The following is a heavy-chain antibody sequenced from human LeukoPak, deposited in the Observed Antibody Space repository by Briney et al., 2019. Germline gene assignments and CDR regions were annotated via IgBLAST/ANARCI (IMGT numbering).Heavy chain of an antibody. D-gene: IGHD1-26*01. CDR2: INPNSGGT. CDR1: GYTFAGYY. CDR3: AKSRIVGAHCLDY. Sequence: VASVKVSCKASGYTFAGYYMHWVRQAPGQGLEWMGWINPNSGGTNYAQKFQGRVTMTRDTSISTAYMELSRLRSDGTAVYYCAKSRIVGAHCLDYWGQGTLVTVSS. V-gene: IGHV1-2*02. J-gene: IGHJ4*02.